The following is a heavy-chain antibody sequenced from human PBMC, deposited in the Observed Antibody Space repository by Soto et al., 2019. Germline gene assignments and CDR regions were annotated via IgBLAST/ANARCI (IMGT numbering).Heavy chain of an antibody. CDR3: ARQLASGAVKGSGRLSYWFDP. Sequence: QVQLVQSGAEVKKPGASVKVSCKASGYTFTSYAMHWVRQAPGQRLEWMGWINAGNGNTKYSQKFQGRVTITRDTSASTAYMELSSLRSEDTAVYYCARQLASGAVKGSGRLSYWFDPWGQGTLVTVSS. V-gene: IGHV1-3*01. CDR1: GYTFTSYA. CDR2: INAGNGNT. J-gene: IGHJ5*02. D-gene: IGHD3-10*01.